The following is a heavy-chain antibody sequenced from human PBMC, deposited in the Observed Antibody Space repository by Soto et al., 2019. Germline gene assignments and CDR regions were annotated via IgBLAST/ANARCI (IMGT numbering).Heavy chain of an antibody. CDR1: GGSFSGYY. J-gene: IGHJ6*02. Sequence: SETLSLTCAVYGGSFSGYYWSWIRQPPGKGLEWIGEINHSGSTNYNPSLKSRVTISVDTSKNQFSLKLSSVTAADTAVYYCARGLTGDYYYYYGMDVWGQGTTVTV. D-gene: IGHD4-17*01. CDR3: ARGLTGDYYYYYGMDV. CDR2: INHSGST. V-gene: IGHV4-34*01.